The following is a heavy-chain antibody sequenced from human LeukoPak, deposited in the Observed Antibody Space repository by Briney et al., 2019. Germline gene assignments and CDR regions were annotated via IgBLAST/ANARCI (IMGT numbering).Heavy chain of an antibody. CDR3: AREISRTGAFDI. J-gene: IGHJ3*02. V-gene: IGHV3-53*05. CDR2: IYSGGST. D-gene: IGHD3-3*02. Sequence: GGSLRLSRAASGFTVSSNYMSWVRQAPGKRLEWVSVIYSGGSTYYADSVKGRFTISRDNSKNTLYLQMNSLRAEDTAVYYCAREISRTGAFDIWGQGTMVTVSS. CDR1: GFTVSSNY.